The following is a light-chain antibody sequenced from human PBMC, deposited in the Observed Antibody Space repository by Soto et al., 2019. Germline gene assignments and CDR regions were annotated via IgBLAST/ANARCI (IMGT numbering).Light chain of an antibody. V-gene: IGKV1-5*01. CDR1: QSISTW. Sequence: DIQMTQSPSTLSASVGYRFTITCRASQSISTWLAWYQQKPGKAPKLLIFDASSLESGVPSRFSGSGSGTEFTLTISTLQPDDFATYYCRQYHSYRTFGQGTKVDIK. CDR3: RQYHSYRT. CDR2: DAS. J-gene: IGKJ1*01.